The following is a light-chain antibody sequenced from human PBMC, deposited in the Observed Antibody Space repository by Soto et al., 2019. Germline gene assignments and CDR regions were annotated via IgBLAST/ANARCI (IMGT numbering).Light chain of an antibody. V-gene: IGKV1-5*03. Sequence: DIQMTQSPSTLSSSVGDRVTITCRASRSISICLAWYQQKAGEAPKLLIYNASNLETGVPARFSGSGSGTEFTLTISSLQPDDFATYYCQQYNSYSWTCGQGTKVEIK. J-gene: IGKJ1*01. CDR3: QQYNSYSWT. CDR2: NAS. CDR1: RSISIC.